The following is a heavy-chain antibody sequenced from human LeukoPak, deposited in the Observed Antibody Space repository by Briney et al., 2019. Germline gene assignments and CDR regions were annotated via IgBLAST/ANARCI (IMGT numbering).Heavy chain of an antibody. CDR2: INHSGST. CDR3: ARGHIVVVPAAARLYYYYGMDV. Sequence: SETLSPTCAVYGGSFSGYYWSWIRQPPGKGLEWIGEINHSGSTNYNPSLKSRVTISVDTSKNQFSLKLSSVTAADTAVYYCARGHIVVVPAAARLYYYYGMDVWGQGTTVTVSS. CDR1: GGSFSGYY. V-gene: IGHV4-34*01. J-gene: IGHJ6*02. D-gene: IGHD2-2*01.